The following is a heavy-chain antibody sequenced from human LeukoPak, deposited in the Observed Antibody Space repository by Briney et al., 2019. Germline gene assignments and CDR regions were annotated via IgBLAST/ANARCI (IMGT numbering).Heavy chain of an antibody. CDR2: IYHSGST. Sequence: SETLSLTCAVSGYSISSGYYWGWIRQPPGKGLEWIGSIYHSGSTYYNPSLKSRVTISVDTSKNQFSLKLSSVTAADTAVYYCARERRGYYFDYWGQGTLVTVSS. D-gene: IGHD1-1*01. J-gene: IGHJ4*02. V-gene: IGHV4-38-2*01. CDR3: ARERRGYYFDY. CDR1: GYSISSGYY.